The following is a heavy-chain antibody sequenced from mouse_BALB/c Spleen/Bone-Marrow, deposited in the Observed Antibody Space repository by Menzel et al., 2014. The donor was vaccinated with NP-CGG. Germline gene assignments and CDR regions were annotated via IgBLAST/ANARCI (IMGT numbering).Heavy chain of an antibody. D-gene: IGHD2-3*01. CDR1: GFNIKDTY. V-gene: IGHV14-3*02. CDR2: IDPANGNT. J-gene: IGHJ4*01. CDR3: ARNGYYVYYYAMDY. Sequence: LMESGAELVKPGASVKLSCTASGFNIKDTYMHWVKQRPEQGLEWIGRIDPANGNTKYDPKFQGKATITADTSSNTAYLQLSSLTSEDTAVYYCARNGYYVYYYAMDYWGQGTSVTVSS.